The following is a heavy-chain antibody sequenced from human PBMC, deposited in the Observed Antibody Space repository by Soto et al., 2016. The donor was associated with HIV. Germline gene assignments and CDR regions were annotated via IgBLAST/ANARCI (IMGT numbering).Heavy chain of an antibody. V-gene: IGHV1-69*01. J-gene: IGHJ4*02. CDR1: GGTFNNYA. CDR3: ATPYSYASGSYQGIDF. D-gene: IGHD3-10*01. Sequence: QVQLVQSGAEVKKPGSSVKVPCKASGGTFNNYAINWVRQAPGQGLEWMGGIIPIFGTANYAQKFQGRVTITADESTSTAYMELSNLRSEDTAVYYCATPYSYASGSYQGIDFWGRERWSPSPQ. CDR2: IIPIFGTA.